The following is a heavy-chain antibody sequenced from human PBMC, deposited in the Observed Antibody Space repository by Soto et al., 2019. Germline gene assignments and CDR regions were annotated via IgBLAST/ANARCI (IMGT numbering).Heavy chain of an antibody. CDR3: AKDGGDIRYCSSSSCYNYSYYYMDV. V-gene: IGHV3-23*01. J-gene: IGHJ6*03. CDR2: ISGSGGST. CDR1: GFTFSSYA. Sequence: GGSLRLSCAASGFTFSSYAMNWVRQAPGKGLEWVSAISGSGGSTYYAGSVKGRFTISRDNSKNTLYLQMNSLRAEDTAVYYCAKDGGDIRYCSSSSCYNYSYYYMDVWGKGTTLTVSS. D-gene: IGHD2-2*02.